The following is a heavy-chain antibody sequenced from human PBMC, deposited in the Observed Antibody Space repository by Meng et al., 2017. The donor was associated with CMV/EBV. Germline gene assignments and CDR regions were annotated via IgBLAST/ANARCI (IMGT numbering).Heavy chain of an antibody. V-gene: IGHV3-15*01. CDR1: GFTFSNAW. J-gene: IGHJ4*02. CDR3: TTYRRVEPPGALY. D-gene: IGHD1-1*01. Sequence: GESLKISCAASGFTFSNAWMSWVRQAPGKGLEWVGRIKSKTDGGTTDYAAPVKGRFTISRDDSKNTLYLQMNSLKTEDTAVYYCTTYRRVEPPGALYWGQGTLVTVSS. CDR2: IKSKTDGGTT.